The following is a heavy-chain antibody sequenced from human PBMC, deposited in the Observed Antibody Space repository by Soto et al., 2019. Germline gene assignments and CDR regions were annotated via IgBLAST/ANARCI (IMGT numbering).Heavy chain of an antibody. D-gene: IGHD2-15*01. Sequence: PGESLKISCKGSGYSFTSYWIAWVRQMPGKGLEWMGIIYPGDSDTIYSPSFQGQVTISADKSISTAYLQWSSLKASDTAMFYCARSLGYCNGGSCPPHPRYYYYYGLDFWGQGTTVTVSS. V-gene: IGHV5-51*01. CDR1: GYSFTSYW. J-gene: IGHJ6*02. CDR2: IYPGDSDT. CDR3: ARSLGYCNGGSCPPHPRYYYYYGLDF.